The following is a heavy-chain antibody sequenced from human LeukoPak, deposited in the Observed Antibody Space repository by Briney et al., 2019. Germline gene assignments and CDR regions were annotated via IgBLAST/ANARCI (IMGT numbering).Heavy chain of an antibody. D-gene: IGHD6-13*01. Sequence: GGSLRLSCAVSGFTFSNYAMNWVRQTPGKGLEWVSVISGSGGIAYHADSVKGRFTISRDNSKNTLYLQMNSLRAEDTVVYYCAKAAMVPEYFQHWGQGTLVTVSS. CDR1: GFTFSNYA. CDR2: ISGSGGIA. V-gene: IGHV3-23*01. CDR3: AKAAMVPEYFQH. J-gene: IGHJ1*01.